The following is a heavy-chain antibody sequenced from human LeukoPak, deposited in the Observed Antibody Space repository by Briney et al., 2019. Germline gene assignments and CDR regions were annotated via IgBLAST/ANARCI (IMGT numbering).Heavy chain of an antibody. V-gene: IGHV3-7*01. CDR1: GFTFSTYW. J-gene: IGHJ4*02. Sequence: GGSLRLSCATSGFTFSTYWMSWIRQAPGKGLEWVANIRQDGITKYYVDSVKGRFTVSRDNGIYSLFLQMNSLRAEDTAVYYCARGDGSSSGLYFDSWGRGTLVTVSS. CDR2: IRQDGITK. CDR3: ARGDGSSSGLYFDS. D-gene: IGHD6-6*01.